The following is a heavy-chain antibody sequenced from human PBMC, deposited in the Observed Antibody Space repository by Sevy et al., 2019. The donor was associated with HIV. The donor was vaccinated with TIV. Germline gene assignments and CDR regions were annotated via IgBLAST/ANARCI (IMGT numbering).Heavy chain of an antibody. CDR1: GGSFSAYY. CDR2: INRSGST. V-gene: IGHV4-34*01. J-gene: IGHJ3*02. D-gene: IGHD6-19*01. CDR3: ARVYSSAPHSDI. Sequence: SETLSLTCGVSGGSFSAYYWSWIRQPPGKGLEWIGEINRSGSTNYNPSLKSRVTISVDTSKKQFSLNLSSVTAADTAVYYCARVYSSAPHSDIWGQGTMVTVSS.